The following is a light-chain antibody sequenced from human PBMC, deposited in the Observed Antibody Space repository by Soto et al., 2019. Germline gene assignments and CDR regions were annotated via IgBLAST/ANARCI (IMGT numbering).Light chain of an antibody. CDR2: FGS. CDR3: KKYDGVPHT. CDR1: HDIGHY. V-gene: IGKV1-27*01. J-gene: IGKJ4*01. Sequence: DIQMTQSPSSLSASVGDRVTITCRASHDIGHYLAWYQQKPGKTPDLLIYFGSALQSGVPSRFSGSGSGTDFTLTISRLLPEDVATYYCKKYDGVPHTFGGGTRVAIK.